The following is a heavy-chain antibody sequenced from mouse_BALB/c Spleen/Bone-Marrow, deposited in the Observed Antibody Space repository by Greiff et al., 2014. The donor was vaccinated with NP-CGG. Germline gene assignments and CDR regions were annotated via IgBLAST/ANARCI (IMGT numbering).Heavy chain of an antibody. Sequence: DLVKPGASVKLSCKASGYTLTSYWINWIKQRPGQGLEWIGRIPPGSGTTYYNEMFKGKATLTVDTYSTTAYIQLSSLSSEDSAVYFCARGSYYYGSNSPWFAYWGQGTLVTVSA. V-gene: IGHV1S41*01. D-gene: IGHD1-1*01. CDR3: ARGSYYYGSNSPWFAY. J-gene: IGHJ3*01. CDR2: IPPGSGTT. CDR1: GYTLTSYW.